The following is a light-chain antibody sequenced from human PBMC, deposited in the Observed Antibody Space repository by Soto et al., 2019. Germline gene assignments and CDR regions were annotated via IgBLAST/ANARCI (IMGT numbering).Light chain of an antibody. Sequence: QSALTQPTSVSGSPGQSITISCTGNSNDIGTYDYVCWYQQHPGKAPRLLIHGVRNRPPGISGRFSASKSGLTASLTISGRQAEDVADYYCSSFSANRLYVFGPGTKVTVL. J-gene: IGLJ1*01. CDR3: SSFSANRLYV. V-gene: IGLV2-14*01. CDR2: GVR. CDR1: SNDIGTYDY.